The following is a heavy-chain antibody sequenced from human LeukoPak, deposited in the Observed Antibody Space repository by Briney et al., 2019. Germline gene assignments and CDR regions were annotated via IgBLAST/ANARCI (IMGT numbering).Heavy chain of an antibody. D-gene: IGHD6-13*01. V-gene: IGHV1-2*02. Sequence: SVKVSCKASGYTFTGYFLHWVRRAPGQGFEWMGWINPNSGDTSYTQTFQGRVTMTRDTSISTAYMELSSLRSDDTAVYYCARAQSLTAPAGTFANSWGQGTLVTVSS. CDR1: GYTFTGYF. CDR2: INPNSGDT. J-gene: IGHJ4*02. CDR3: ARAQSLTAPAGTFANS.